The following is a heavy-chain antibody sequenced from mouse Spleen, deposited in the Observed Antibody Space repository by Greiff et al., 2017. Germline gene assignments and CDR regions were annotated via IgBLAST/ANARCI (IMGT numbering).Heavy chain of an antibody. V-gene: IGHV1-66*01. CDR3: AREGGYYRGFAY. J-gene: IGHJ3*01. CDR1: GYSFTSYY. D-gene: IGHD2-3*01. CDR2: IYPGSGNT. Sequence: QVQLQQSGPELVKPGASVKISCKASGYSFTSYYIHWVKQRPGQGLEWIGWIYPGSGNTKYNEKFKGKATLTADTSSSTAYMQLSSLTSEDSAVYYCAREGGYYRGFAYWGQGTLVTVSA.